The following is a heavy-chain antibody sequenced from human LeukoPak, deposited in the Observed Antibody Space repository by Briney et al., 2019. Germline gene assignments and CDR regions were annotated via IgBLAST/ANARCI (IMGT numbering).Heavy chain of an antibody. J-gene: IGHJ4*02. CDR2: ISGSDSST. CDR1: GFTFSNSA. V-gene: IGHV3-23*01. D-gene: IGHD5-24*01. Sequence: GGSLRLSCAASGFTFSNSAMSWVRQAPGKGLEWVSTISGSDSSTYYADSVKGRFTISRDNSKNTLYLQMNSLRAEDTAVYYCAKAPVEMATPSTAPIDYWGQGTLVTVSS. CDR3: AKAPVEMATPSTAPIDY.